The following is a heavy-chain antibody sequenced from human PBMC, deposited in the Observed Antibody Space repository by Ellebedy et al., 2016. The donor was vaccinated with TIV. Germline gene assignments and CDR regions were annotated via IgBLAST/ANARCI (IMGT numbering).Heavy chain of an antibody. CDR3: VKGGFATDYGMDV. V-gene: IGHV3-23*01. Sequence: GESLKISCAASGFPLRNYALAWVRQAPGKGLEWVSTVSGNGGSTYYADSVKGRFTISRDNSKSTLYLQMNSLRVEDTALYYCVKGGFATDYGMDVWGQGTMVTVSS. CDR2: VSGNGGST. CDR1: GFPLRNYA. J-gene: IGHJ6*02.